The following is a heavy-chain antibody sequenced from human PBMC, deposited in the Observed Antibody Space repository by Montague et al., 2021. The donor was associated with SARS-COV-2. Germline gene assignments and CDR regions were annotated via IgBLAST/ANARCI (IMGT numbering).Heavy chain of an antibody. Sequence: SETLSLTCAVSGGSISSSDWGWIRQPPGKGLEWIGFFYSSGITDSNPSFKSRVSISLDTSKNQVSLKLRSVTTANTAVYYCARETMTGAAFDVWGQGTMVTVSP. CDR2: FYSSGIT. CDR1: GGSISSSD. D-gene: IGHD1-14*01. V-gene: IGHV4-59*12. J-gene: IGHJ3*01. CDR3: ARETMTGAAFDV.